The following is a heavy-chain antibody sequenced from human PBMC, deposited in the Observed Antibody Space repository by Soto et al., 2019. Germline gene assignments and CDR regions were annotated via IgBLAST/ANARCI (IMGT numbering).Heavy chain of an antibody. CDR3: AKAVGVSGTYGY. CDR1: GFTFNNYA. Sequence: DVQLLESGGCLVQPGGSLRLSCAATGFTFNNYAMSWVRHAPGKGLDWVSAISGNGGRTYYADSVKGGFTIARDNHNNTLNLQMNSLKAEDTAVYYCAKAVGVSGTYGYWGQGTLVSVSP. J-gene: IGHJ4*02. D-gene: IGHD1-7*01. V-gene: IGHV3-23*01. CDR2: ISGNGGRT.